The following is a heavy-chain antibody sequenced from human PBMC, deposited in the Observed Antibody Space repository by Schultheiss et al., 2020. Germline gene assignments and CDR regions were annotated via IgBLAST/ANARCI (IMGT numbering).Heavy chain of an antibody. D-gene: IGHD3-3*01. CDR3: ARAGGRGITTPVGWFDP. CDR2: IYHSGST. J-gene: IGHJ5*02. Sequence: SQTLSLTCAVSGGSISSGGYSWSWIRQPPGKGLEWIGYIYHSGSTYYNPSLKSRVTMSVDTSKNQFSLKLSSVTAADTAVYYCARAGGRGITTPVGWFDPWGKGTLVTVSS. V-gene: IGHV4-30-2*01. CDR1: GGSISSGGYS.